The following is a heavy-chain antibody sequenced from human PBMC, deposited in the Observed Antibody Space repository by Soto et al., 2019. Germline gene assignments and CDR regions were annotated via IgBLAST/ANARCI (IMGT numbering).Heavy chain of an antibody. CDR1: GYTFTNND. V-gene: IGHV1-8*02. CDR3: ARMESGGSLNWFDS. CDR2: MNPGGADT. Sequence: GASVKVSWKASGYTFTNNDVSWVRQATGQGLEWMGWMNPGGADTGYAQKSQVSVTMTTXXXXAXXXMXLXXLTXEXTAIYCCARMESGGSLNWFDSWGQGTLETVSA. J-gene: IGHJ5*01. D-gene: IGHD3-10*01.